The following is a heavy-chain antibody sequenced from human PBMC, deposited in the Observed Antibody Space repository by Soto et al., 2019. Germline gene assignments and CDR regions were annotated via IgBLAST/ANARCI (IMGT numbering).Heavy chain of an antibody. D-gene: IGHD2-8*01. Sequence: QLQLQESGSGLVKPSQTLSLTCAVSSGSISSGDYSWSWIRQPPGKGLEWIGYIYHSGSTYYNPSLQSPVTISVDRSKDHFSLKLSSVTAADTAVYYCARVLMVAGTGSNWFDPWGQGTLVTVSS. V-gene: IGHV4-30-2*01. CDR3: ARVLMVAGTGSNWFDP. CDR2: IYHSGST. CDR1: SGSISSGDYS. J-gene: IGHJ5*02.